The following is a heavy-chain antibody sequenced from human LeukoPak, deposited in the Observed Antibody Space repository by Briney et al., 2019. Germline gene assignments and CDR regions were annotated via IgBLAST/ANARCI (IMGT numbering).Heavy chain of an antibody. Sequence: ASVTVSFKASGYTFTGYYMHWVRQAPGQGLEWMGRINPNSGGTNYTQKFQGRVTMTRDTSISTAYMELSRLRSDDTAVYYCARDRYYYGAGKTSWFDPWGQGTLVTVSS. D-gene: IGHD3-10*01. CDR2: INPNSGGT. CDR1: GYTFTGYY. V-gene: IGHV1-2*06. J-gene: IGHJ5*02. CDR3: ARDRYYYGAGKTSWFDP.